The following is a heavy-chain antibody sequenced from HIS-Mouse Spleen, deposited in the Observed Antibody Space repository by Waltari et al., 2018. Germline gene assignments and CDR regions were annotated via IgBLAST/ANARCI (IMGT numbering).Heavy chain of an antibody. Sequence: EVQLVESGGGLVQPGGSLRLSCAASGFTFSSYWMHWVRQAPGKGLVCVSRINRDGSSASYADSVKGRFTISRDNAKNTLYLQMNSLRAEDTAVYYCAREIPYSSSWYDWYFDLWGRGTLVTVSS. CDR1: GFTFSSYW. J-gene: IGHJ2*01. V-gene: IGHV3-74*01. D-gene: IGHD6-13*01. CDR3: AREIPYSSSWYDWYFDL. CDR2: INRDGSSA.